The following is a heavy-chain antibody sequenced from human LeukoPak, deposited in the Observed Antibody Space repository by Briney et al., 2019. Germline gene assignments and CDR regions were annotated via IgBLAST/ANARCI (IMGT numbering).Heavy chain of an antibody. J-gene: IGHJ4*02. CDR3: ARGGYRYEY. D-gene: IGHD5-18*01. Sequence: GGSLRLSCAASGFSLNPYRMRGAPPPPGKGREGVANIKQDGGERYYVDSVKGRFTISRDNAKNSLYLQMNSLRAEDRAVYYCARGGYRYEYWGQGTLVTVSS. CDR1: GFSLNPYR. V-gene: IGHV3-7*05. CDR2: IKQDGGER.